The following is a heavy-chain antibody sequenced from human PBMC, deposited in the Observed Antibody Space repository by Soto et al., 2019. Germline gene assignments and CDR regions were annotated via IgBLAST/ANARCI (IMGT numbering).Heavy chain of an antibody. CDR2: IFYSGTT. J-gene: IGHJ4*02. CDR3: ARDYQSSYYDIDY. CDR1: GGSISSGDYH. Sequence: SETLSLTCTVSGGSISSGDYHWTWIRQHPGKGLEWIGYIFYSGTTYYTPSLKSRITMSVDTSKNQFSLKMTSVTAADTAMYYYARDYQSSYYDIDYWGQGTMVTVSS. D-gene: IGHD4-4*01. V-gene: IGHV4-31*03.